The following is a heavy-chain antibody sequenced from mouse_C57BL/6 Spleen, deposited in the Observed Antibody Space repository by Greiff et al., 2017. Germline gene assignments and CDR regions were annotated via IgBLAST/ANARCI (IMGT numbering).Heavy chain of an antibody. CDR3: ARGDYYGSSYGGAMDY. Sequence: QVQLQQSGAELVKPGASVKMSCKASGYTFTSYWITWVKQRPGQGLEWIGDIYPGSGSTNYNEKFKSKATLTVDTSSSTAYMQLSSLTSEDSAVYYCARGDYYGSSYGGAMDYWGQGTSVTVSS. V-gene: IGHV1-55*01. J-gene: IGHJ4*01. D-gene: IGHD1-1*01. CDR1: GYTFTSYW. CDR2: IYPGSGST.